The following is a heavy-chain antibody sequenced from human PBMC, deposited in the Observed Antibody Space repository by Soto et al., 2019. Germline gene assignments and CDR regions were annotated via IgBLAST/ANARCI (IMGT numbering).Heavy chain of an antibody. CDR2: IYSGGST. D-gene: IGHD6-19*01. J-gene: IGHJ4*02. CDR3: ARDSRLGGWYLFDY. V-gene: IGHV3-53*01. CDR1: GFTVSSNY. Sequence: PGGSLRLSCAASGFTVSSNYMSWVRQAPGKGLEWVSVIYSGGSTYYADSVKGRFTISRDNSKNTLYLQMNSLRAEDTAVYYCARDSRLGGWYLFDYRGQGTLVTVST.